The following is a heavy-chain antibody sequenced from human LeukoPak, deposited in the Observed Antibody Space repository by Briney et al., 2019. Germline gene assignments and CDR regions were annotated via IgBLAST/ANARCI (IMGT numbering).Heavy chain of an antibody. D-gene: IGHD4-17*01. CDR2: INPSGHWT. Sequence: ASVKVSCKAFGYTFTNYYMHWVRQAPGQGLEWMGLINPSGHWTSYAQKFQGRVTLTRDVSTSTDYLELSSLRSEDTAVYYCARDNTVRDTAWWFDPWGQGTLVTVSS. J-gene: IGHJ5*02. CDR1: GYTFTNYY. V-gene: IGHV1-46*01. CDR3: ARDNTVRDTAWWFDP.